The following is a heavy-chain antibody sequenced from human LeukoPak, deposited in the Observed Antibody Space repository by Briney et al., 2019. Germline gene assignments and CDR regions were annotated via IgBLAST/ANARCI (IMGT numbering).Heavy chain of an antibody. CDR1: GFTFSNYA. D-gene: IGHD3-22*01. V-gene: IGHV3-23*01. CDR3: AKGSYYDSSGSFYFDY. Sequence: PGGSLRLSCAASGFTFSNYAMSWVRHAPGKGLEWVSGISGSGDNTYYADSVKGRFTISRDNSKSTLYVQVNSLGTEDTAAYYCAKGSYYDSSGSFYFDYWGQGTLVTVSS. J-gene: IGHJ4*02. CDR2: ISGSGDNT.